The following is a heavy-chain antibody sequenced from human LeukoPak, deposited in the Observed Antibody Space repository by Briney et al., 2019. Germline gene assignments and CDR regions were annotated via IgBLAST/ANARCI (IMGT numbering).Heavy chain of an antibody. CDR1: GFTFSTYQ. CDR2: ISNSDNTR. D-gene: IGHD3-9*01. V-gene: IGHV3-48*03. CDR3: ARATGYLSYFDL. J-gene: IGHJ2*01. Sequence: PGGSLRLSCAASGFTFSTYQMNWVRQAPGKGLEGVSYISNSDNTRYYTDSVKGRFTISRDNAKNTLYLQMNNLRAEDTGVYYCARATGYLSYFDLWGRGTLVTVSS.